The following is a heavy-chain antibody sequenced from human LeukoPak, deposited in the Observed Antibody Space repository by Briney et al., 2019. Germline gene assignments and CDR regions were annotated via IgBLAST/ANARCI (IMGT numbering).Heavy chain of an antibody. CDR2: IKQDGSEK. Sequence: PGGSLRLSCAASGFTFSSSWMSWVRQAPGKGLEWVANIKQDGSEKYYVDSVKGRFTISRDNAKNSLYLQMNSLRAEDTAVYYCAREMWQWRYWGQGTLVTVSS. J-gene: IGHJ4*02. CDR1: GFTFSSSW. CDR3: AREMWQWRY. V-gene: IGHV3-7*03. D-gene: IGHD6-19*01.